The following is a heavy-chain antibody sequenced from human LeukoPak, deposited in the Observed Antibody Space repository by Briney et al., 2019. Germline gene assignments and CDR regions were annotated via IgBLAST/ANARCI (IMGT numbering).Heavy chain of an antibody. V-gene: IGHV3-23*01. J-gene: IGHJ3*02. CDR3: AKGTKLRYFDWSIRDDTFDI. CDR1: GLTFSSYA. CDR2: ISGSGGST. D-gene: IGHD3-9*01. Sequence: GGSLRLSCAASGLTFSSYAMSWVRQAPGKGLEWVSAISGSGGSTYYADSVKGRFTISRDNSKNTLYLQMNSLRAEDTAVYYCAKGTKLRYFDWSIRDDTFDIWGQGTMVTVSS.